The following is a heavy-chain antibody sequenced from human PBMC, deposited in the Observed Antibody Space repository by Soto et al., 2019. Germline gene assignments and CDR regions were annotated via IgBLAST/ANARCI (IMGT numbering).Heavy chain of an antibody. CDR2: MRSDGSNK. Sequence: QVQLVESGGGVVQPGRSLRLSCEASGFIFSKYDMYWVRQGPGKGLEWVALMRSDGSNKYYVDSVKGRFTISRDNSKNLLFLQMDSLRAEDTAVYYCARAHISSEISMPQTFHHWGPGTLVTVSS. CDR3: ARAHISSEISMPQTFHH. D-gene: IGHD2-2*01. CDR1: GFIFSKYD. J-gene: IGHJ1*01. V-gene: IGHV3-33*08.